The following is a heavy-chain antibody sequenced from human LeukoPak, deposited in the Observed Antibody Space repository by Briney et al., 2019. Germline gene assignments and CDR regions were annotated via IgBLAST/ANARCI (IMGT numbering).Heavy chain of an antibody. J-gene: IGHJ6*03. CDR1: GGSFSGYY. Sequence: SETLSLTCAVYGGSFSGYYWSWIRQPPGKGLEWIGEINHVGSANYNPSLQSRVIISVDTSKNQFSLKLRSVTAADTAVYFCARGRVSSSTWYSTYYYYFYMDVWGKGTTVTVSS. V-gene: IGHV4-34*01. CDR2: INHVGSA. D-gene: IGHD1-1*01. CDR3: ARGRVSSSTWYSTYYYYFYMDV.